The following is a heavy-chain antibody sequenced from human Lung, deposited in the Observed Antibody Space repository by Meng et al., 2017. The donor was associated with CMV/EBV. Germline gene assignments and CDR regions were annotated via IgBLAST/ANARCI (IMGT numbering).Heavy chain of an antibody. CDR1: GFIVSSTY. CDR3: ARSILSNGFDAFDI. D-gene: IGHD2/OR15-2a*01. Sequence: GESXKISCEASGFIVSSTYMSWVRQAPGKGLEWVSVIYSGGTTFKANSVKGRFTISRDNSKNTLFLQMNRLRAEDTAVYYCARSILSNGFDAFDIWGQGSMVTASS. V-gene: IGHV3-53*01. CDR2: IYSGGTT. J-gene: IGHJ3*02.